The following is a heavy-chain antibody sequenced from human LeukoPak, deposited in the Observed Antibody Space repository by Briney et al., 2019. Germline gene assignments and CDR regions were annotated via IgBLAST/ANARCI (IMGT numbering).Heavy chain of an antibody. V-gene: IGHV3-49*03. CDR1: GFTFGDYA. J-gene: IGHJ6*03. D-gene: IGHD3-16*01. CDR3: TRDKERFVNYYYYYMDV. Sequence: TGGSLRLSCTASGFTFGDYAMSWFRQAPGKGLEWVGFIRSKAYGGTTEYAASVKGRFTISRDDSKSIAYLQMNSLKTGDTAVYYCTRDKERFVNYYYYYMDVWGKGTTVTVSS. CDR2: IRSKAYGGTT.